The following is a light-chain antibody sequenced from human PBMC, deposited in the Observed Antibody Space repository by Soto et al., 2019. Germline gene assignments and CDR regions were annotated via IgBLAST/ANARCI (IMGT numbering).Light chain of an antibody. CDR2: GAS. V-gene: IGKV3-15*01. CDR3: QQNNNWPPLT. Sequence: EIVMTQSPATLSVSPGERATLSCRASQSVSSNLAWYQQKPGQAPRRLIYGASTRATGIPARFSGSGSGTEFTLTISGLQSEDFAVYYCQQNNNWPPLTFGQGTRLEIK. J-gene: IGKJ5*01. CDR1: QSVSSN.